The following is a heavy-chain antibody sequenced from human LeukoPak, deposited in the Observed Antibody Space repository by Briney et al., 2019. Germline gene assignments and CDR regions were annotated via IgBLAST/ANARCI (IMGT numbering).Heavy chain of an antibody. CDR1: GYTFTGYY. D-gene: IGHD6-6*01. CDR3: ARALSSPSHYYYGMDV. Sequence: GASVKVSCKASGYTFTGYYMHWVRQAPGQGLEWMGWINPNSGGTNYAQKFQGRVTMTRDTSISTAYMELSRLRSDDTAVYYCARALSSPSHYYYGMDVWGQGTTVTVSS. V-gene: IGHV1-2*02. CDR2: INPNSGGT. J-gene: IGHJ6*02.